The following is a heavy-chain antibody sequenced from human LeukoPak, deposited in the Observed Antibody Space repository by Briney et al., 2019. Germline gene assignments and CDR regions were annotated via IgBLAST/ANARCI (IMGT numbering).Heavy chain of an antibody. V-gene: IGHV4-39*07. CDR3: ARRGSSHHHNMGFDY. CDR2: VSYSGSP. D-gene: IGHD6-19*01. CDR1: GASINIYTYY. Sequence: SETLSLTCTVSGASINIYTYYWGWIRQPPGKGLEWIGSVSYSGSPNYNPSLTSRATISVDTSRNQVSLKLTSVTAADTAVYYCARRGSSHHHNMGFDYWGQGTLVTVSS. J-gene: IGHJ4*02.